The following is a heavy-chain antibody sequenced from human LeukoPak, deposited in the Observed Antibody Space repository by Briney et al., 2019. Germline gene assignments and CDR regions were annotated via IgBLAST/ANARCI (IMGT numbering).Heavy chain of an antibody. CDR2: ISSSSSYI. Sequence: GGSLRLSCAASRFTFSSYSMNWVRQAPGKGLEWVSSISSSSSYIYYADSVKGRFTISRDNAKNSLYLQINSLRAEDTAVYYCARGAAAAADWGQGTLVTVSS. J-gene: IGHJ4*02. CDR1: RFTFSSYS. D-gene: IGHD6-13*01. V-gene: IGHV3-21*01. CDR3: ARGAAAAAD.